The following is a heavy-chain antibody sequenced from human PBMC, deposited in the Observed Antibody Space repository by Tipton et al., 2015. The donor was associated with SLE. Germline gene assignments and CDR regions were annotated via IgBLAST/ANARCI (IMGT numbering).Heavy chain of an antibody. J-gene: IGHJ6*02. D-gene: IGHD3-3*01. CDR3: ARGTYYDFWSGYRGEGMDV. V-gene: IGHV4-59*11. Sequence: TLSLTCTVSGGSISSHYWSWIRQPPGKGLEWIGYIYYSGSTNYNPSLKSRVTISVDTSKNQFSLKLSSVTAADTAVYYCARGTYYDFWSGYRGEGMDVWGQGTTVTVSS. CDR2: IYYSGST. CDR1: GGSISSHY.